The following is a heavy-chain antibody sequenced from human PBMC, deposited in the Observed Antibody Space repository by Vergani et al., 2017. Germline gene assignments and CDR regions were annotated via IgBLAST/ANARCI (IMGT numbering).Heavy chain of an antibody. D-gene: IGHD6-13*01. CDR3: ARVYCSSSRGICDAFDI. CDR2: INHSGST. V-gene: IGHV4-34*01. J-gene: IGHJ3*02. Sequence: QVQLQQWGAGLLKPSETLSLTCAVYGGSFSGYYWSWIRQPPGKGLEWIGEINHSGSTNYNPSLKSRVTISVDTSKNQFSLKLSSVTAADTAVYYCARVYCSSSRGICDAFDIWGQGTTVTVSS. CDR1: GGSFSGYY.